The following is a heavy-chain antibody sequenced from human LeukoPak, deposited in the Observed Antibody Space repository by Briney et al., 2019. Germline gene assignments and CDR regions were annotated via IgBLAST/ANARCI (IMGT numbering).Heavy chain of an antibody. CDR2: MNPNSGNT. V-gene: IGHV1-8*01. D-gene: IGHD3-10*01. Sequence: GASVRVSCKASGYTFTSYDINWVRQATGRGLEWMGWMNPNSGNTGYAQKFQGRVTMTRNTSISTAYMELSSLRSEDTAVYYCARVQRLFSGSGSLGYWGQGTLVTVSS. CDR3: ARVQRLFSGSGSLGY. J-gene: IGHJ4*02. CDR1: GYTFTSYD.